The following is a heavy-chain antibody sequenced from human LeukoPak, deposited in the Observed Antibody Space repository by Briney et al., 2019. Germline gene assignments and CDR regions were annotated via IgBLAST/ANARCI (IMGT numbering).Heavy chain of an antibody. J-gene: IGHJ4*02. V-gene: IGHV4-4*07. CDR2: IYTSGST. CDR1: GGSISSYY. CDR3: ARAHCSSTSCYTLFDY. Sequence: SETLSLTCTVSGGSISSYYWSWIRQPAGKGLEWIGRIYTSGSTNYNPSLKSRVTMSVDTSKNQFSLKLSSVTAADTAVYYCARAHCSSTSCYTLFDYWGQGTLVTVSS. D-gene: IGHD2-2*02.